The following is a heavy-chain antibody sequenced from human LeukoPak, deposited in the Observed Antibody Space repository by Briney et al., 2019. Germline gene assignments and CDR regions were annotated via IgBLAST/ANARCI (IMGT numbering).Heavy chain of an antibody. CDR3: ARVRLDNTLDY. CDR2: IYHSGST. CDR1: GYSISSGYY. J-gene: IGHJ4*02. D-gene: IGHD1-1*01. V-gene: IGHV4-38-2*02. Sequence: SETLSLTCTVSGYSISSGYYWGWIRQPPGKGLEWIGSIYHSGSTYYNPSLKSRVTISVDTSKNQFSLKLSSVTAADTAVYYCARVRLDNTLDYWGQGTLVTVSS.